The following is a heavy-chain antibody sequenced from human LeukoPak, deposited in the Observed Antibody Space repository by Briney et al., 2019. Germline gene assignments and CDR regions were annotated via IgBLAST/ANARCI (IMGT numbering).Heavy chain of an antibody. J-gene: IGHJ4*02. CDR3: ARRSHDSSGYYYSGGFDY. CDR1: GYSFTSYW. CDR2: IYPGDSDT. V-gene: IGHV5-51*01. Sequence: GESLKISCKGSGYSFTSYWIGWVRQMPGKGLEWMGIIYPGDSDTRYSPSFQGQVTISADKSISTAYLQWSSLKASDTAMYYCARRSHDSSGYYYSGGFDYWGQGTLVTVSS. D-gene: IGHD3-22*01.